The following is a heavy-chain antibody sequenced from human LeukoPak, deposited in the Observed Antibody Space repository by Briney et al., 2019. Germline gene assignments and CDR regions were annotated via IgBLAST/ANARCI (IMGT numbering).Heavy chain of an antibody. J-gene: IGHJ4*02. D-gene: IGHD5-18*01. CDR1: GYIFPSYG. V-gene: IGHV1-18*01. CDR3: ATGYSYGYFDY. CDR2: ISAYNGNT. Sequence: ASVKDSCKASGYIFPSYGISWVRQAPGQGLEWMGWISAYNGNTNYAQKLQGRVTMTTDTSTSTAYMELRSLRSDDTAVYYCATGYSYGYFDYWGQGTLVTVSS.